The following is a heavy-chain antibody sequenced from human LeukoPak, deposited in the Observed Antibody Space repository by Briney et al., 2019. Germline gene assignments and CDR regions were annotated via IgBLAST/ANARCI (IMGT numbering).Heavy chain of an antibody. Sequence: ASVKVSCKASGYTFTGYFMQWVRQAPRQGLEWMGWINPNSGGTSYLQNFQGRVTMTRDTSISTAYMDLSRLRSDDTAVYFCARGRPGDYFDYWGQGTLVTVSS. CDR1: GYTFTGYF. CDR2: INPNSGGT. V-gene: IGHV1-2*02. CDR3: ARGRPGDYFDY. J-gene: IGHJ4*02. D-gene: IGHD6-25*01.